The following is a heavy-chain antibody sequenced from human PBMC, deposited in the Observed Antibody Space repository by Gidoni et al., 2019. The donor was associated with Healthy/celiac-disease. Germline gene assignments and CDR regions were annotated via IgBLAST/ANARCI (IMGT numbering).Heavy chain of an antibody. V-gene: IGHV1-69*10. Sequence: QVQLVQSGAEVKKPGSSVTVSCKASGGTFSSYAISWVRQAPGKGLEWMGGIIPIRGIANYAQKFQGRVTITADKSTSTAYMELSSRRSEDTAVYYCARSSWLVFSTGFDYWGQGTLVTVSS. CDR3: ARSSWLVFSTGFDY. CDR1: GGTFSSYA. D-gene: IGHD6-19*01. J-gene: IGHJ4*02. CDR2: IIPIRGIA.